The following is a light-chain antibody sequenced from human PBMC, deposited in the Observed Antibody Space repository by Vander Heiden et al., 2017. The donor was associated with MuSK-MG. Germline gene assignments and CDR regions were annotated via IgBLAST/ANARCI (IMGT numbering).Light chain of an antibody. CDR1: QRIASTY. CDR2: AAS. CDR3: QHYDASLFT. J-gene: IGKJ3*01. V-gene: IGKV3-20*01. Sequence: DIVWTQSPGTLSLSPGERATLACMASQRIASTYLAWYQQKPGQAPRLLIYAASSRATGIPERFSGSGSGTDFSLTISRLEPEDFAVYYCQHYDASLFTFGHGTKVDIK.